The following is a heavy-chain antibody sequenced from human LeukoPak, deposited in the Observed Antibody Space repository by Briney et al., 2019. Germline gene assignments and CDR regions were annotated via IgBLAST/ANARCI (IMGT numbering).Heavy chain of an antibody. CDR1: GYTFTGYY. V-gene: IGHV1-2*06. Sequence: ASVKVSCKASGYTFTGYYMHWVRQAPGQGLELMGRINPNSGGTNYAQKFQGRVTMTRDTSISTAYMELSRLRSDDTAVYYCARDYFGLDGTGTFDHWGQGTLVTVSS. CDR2: INPNSGGT. CDR3: ARDYFGLDGTGTFDH. D-gene: IGHD3-10*01. J-gene: IGHJ4*02.